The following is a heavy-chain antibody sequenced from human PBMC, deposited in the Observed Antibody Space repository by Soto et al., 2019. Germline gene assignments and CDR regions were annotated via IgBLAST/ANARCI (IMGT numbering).Heavy chain of an antibody. D-gene: IGHD5-12*01. Sequence: GGSLRLSCEASGFTFSSFAMSWVRQAPGKGLEWVSTIGGSGTPYYADSVKGRFTISRDIFKSTLYLQMNSLRAEDTAVYYCAGRGRYYMDIWGKGTTVTVSS. J-gene: IGHJ6*03. CDR1: GFTFSSFA. V-gene: IGHV3-23*01. CDR2: IGGSGTP. CDR3: AGRGRYYMDI.